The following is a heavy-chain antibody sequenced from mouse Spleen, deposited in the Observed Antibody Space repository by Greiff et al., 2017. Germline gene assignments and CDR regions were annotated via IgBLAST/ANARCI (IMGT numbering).Heavy chain of an antibody. D-gene: IGHD1-2*01. CDR3: ARRGATATDY. J-gene: IGHJ2*01. Sequence: VQLQESGAELVKPGASVKLSCKASGYTFTSYWMHWVKQRPGQGLEWIGEIDPSDSYTNYNQKFKGKATLTVEKSASTAYMQLSSLTSEDSAVYYCARRGATATDYWGQGTTLTVSS. V-gene: IGHV1-69*02. CDR2: IDPSDSYT. CDR1: GYTFTSYW.